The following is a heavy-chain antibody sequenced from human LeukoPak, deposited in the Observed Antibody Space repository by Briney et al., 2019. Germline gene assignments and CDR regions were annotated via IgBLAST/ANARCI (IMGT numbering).Heavy chain of an antibody. Sequence: TGGSLRLSCAASGFTFSSYAMSWVRQAPGKGLEWVSAISGSGGSTYYADSVKGRFTISRDNSKNTLYLQMNSLRAEDTAVYYCAKDYYYDSSGPWYFDLWGRGTLVTVSS. CDR2: ISGSGGST. D-gene: IGHD3-22*01. V-gene: IGHV3-23*01. CDR1: GFTFSSYA. CDR3: AKDYYYDSSGPWYFDL. J-gene: IGHJ2*01.